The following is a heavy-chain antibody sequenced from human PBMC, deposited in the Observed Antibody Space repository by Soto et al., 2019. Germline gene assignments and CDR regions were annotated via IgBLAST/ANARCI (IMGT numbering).Heavy chain of an antibody. Sequence: VQLVESGGGVVQPGRSLRLSCAASGFTFSSYAMHWVRQAPGKGLEWVSAISGSGGSTYYADSVKGRFTISRDNSKNTLYLQMNSLRAEDTAVYYCAKDARLYYYDSLTVGYFDYWGQGTLVTVSS. CDR1: GFTFSSYA. J-gene: IGHJ4*02. CDR3: AKDARLYYYDSLTVGYFDY. CDR2: ISGSGGST. D-gene: IGHD3-22*01. V-gene: IGHV3-23*04.